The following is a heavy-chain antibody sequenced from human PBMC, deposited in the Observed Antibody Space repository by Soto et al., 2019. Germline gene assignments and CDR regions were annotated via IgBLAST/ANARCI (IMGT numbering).Heavy chain of an antibody. J-gene: IGHJ4*02. CDR1: GFTCSFCA. Sequence: GGSLRLSCAASGFTCSFCAMNWVRQAPGKGLEWVSSIRGSGGDTYYADSVKGRFTISRDNSKNTLYLQMNSLRVEDTAVYYCVTSTYCISANCGIDYWGQGTLVTVSS. CDR2: IRGSGGDT. V-gene: IGHV3-23*01. CDR3: VTSTYCISANCGIDY. D-gene: IGHD2-2*01.